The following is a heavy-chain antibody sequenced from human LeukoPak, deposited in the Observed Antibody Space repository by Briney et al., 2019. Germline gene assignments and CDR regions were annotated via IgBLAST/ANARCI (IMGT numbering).Heavy chain of an antibody. CDR2: IHTEGVT. Sequence: GGSLRLSCAASGFTFSSYDMHWVRQATGKGLEWVSGIHTEGVTYYPGSVKGRFTISRDNSKNTLYLQMNSLRVDDTAVYYCAKDPGYTTTWYLLTVWFDPWGQGTLVTVSS. CDR1: GFTFSSYD. J-gene: IGHJ5*02. D-gene: IGHD6-13*01. V-gene: IGHV3-13*01. CDR3: AKDPGYTTTWYLLTVWFDP.